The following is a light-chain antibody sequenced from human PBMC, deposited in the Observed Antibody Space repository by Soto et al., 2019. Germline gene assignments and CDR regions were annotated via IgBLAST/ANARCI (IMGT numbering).Light chain of an antibody. V-gene: IGKV4-1*01. Sequence: DIVMTQSPDSLAVSLGERATINCKSSRSVLYNSNNKNYLAWYQQKPGQPPKLLIYWASTRESGVPDRFSGSGSETDFTLTISSLQAEDVAVYYCQHYYTTPRTFGQGTQLEIK. CDR1: RSVLYNSNNKNY. J-gene: IGKJ2*01. CDR3: QHYYTTPRT. CDR2: WAS.